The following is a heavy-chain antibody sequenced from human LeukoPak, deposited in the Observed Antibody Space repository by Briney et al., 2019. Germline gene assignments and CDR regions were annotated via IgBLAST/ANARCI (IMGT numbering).Heavy chain of an antibody. Sequence: KPSETLSLTCSVSGGSISSTNVWSWVRQPPGQGLEWIGEISLSGRTNYNPSLKSRVTMSLDESKNQVSLNLASVTAADTAVYYCSRESGAFSPFGHWGQGTLVTVTS. CDR1: GGSISSTNV. J-gene: IGHJ4*02. CDR3: SRESGAFSPFGH. CDR2: ISLSGRT. D-gene: IGHD1-26*01. V-gene: IGHV4-4*02.